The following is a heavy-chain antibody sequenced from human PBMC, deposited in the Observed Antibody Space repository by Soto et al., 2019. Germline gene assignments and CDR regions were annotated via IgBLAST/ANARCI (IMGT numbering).Heavy chain of an antibody. CDR1: GGSISSSSYY. V-gene: IGHV4-39*01. D-gene: IGHD5-18*01. CDR3: ARHTIQLWLHAHWYFDL. J-gene: IGHJ2*01. Sequence: QLQLQESGPGLVKPSETLSLTCTVSGGSISSSSYYWGWIRQPPGKGLEWIGSIYYSGSTYYNPSLKSRVTISVDTSKNQFSLKPSSVTAADTAVYYCARHTIQLWLHAHWYFDLWGRGTLVTVSS. CDR2: IYYSGST.